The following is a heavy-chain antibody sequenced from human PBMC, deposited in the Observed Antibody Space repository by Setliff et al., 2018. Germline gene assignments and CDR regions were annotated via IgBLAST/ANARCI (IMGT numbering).Heavy chain of an antibody. CDR2: MNPNSGNT. CDR3: ARDGSNYYDSSGYYVLGFMDV. J-gene: IGHJ6*02. D-gene: IGHD3-22*01. V-gene: IGHV1-8*01. CDR1: GYTFTSYD. Sequence: GASVKVSCKASGYTFTSYDINWVRQATGQGLEWMGWMNPNSGNTGYAQKFQGRVTMTRNTSISTAYMELSSLRSEDTAVYYCARDGSNYYDSSGYYVLGFMDVWGQGTTVTVS.